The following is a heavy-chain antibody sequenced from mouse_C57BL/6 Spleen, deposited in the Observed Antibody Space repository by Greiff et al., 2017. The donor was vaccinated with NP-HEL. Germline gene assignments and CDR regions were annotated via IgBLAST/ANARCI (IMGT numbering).Heavy chain of an antibody. CDR2: ISYDGSN. D-gene: IGHD2-1*01. V-gene: IGHV3-6*01. Sequence: EVKLMESGPGLVKPSQSLSLTCSVTGYSITSGYYWNWIRQFPGNKLEWMGYISYDGSNNYNPSLKNRISITRDTSKNQFFLKLNSVTTEDTATYYRARDGDGTHAMDYWGQGTSVTVSS. CDR1: GYSITSGYY. J-gene: IGHJ4*01. CDR3: ARDGDGTHAMDY.